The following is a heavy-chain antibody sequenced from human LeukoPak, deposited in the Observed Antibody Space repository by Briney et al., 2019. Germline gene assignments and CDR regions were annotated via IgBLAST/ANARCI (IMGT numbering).Heavy chain of an antibody. D-gene: IGHD3-16*01. CDR2: INPNSGGT. Sequence: GASVKVSCKASGYTFTGYYMHWVRQAPGQGLEWMGWINPNSGGTNNAQKFQGRVTMTRDTSISTAYMELSRLRSDDTAVYYCARSYGLGGNYFDYWGQGTLVTVSS. J-gene: IGHJ4*02. CDR1: GYTFTGYY. V-gene: IGHV1-2*02. CDR3: ARSYGLGGNYFDY.